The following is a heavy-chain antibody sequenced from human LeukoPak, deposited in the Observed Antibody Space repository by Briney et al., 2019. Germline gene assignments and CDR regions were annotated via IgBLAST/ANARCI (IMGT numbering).Heavy chain of an antibody. CDR3: ATLTGGDDAFDI. J-gene: IGHJ3*02. V-gene: IGHV4-39*07. Sequence: SETLSLTCTVSGGSINSGSYFWGWIRQSPGKGLEWIATISYSGSTYYNPSLKSRVTISVDTSKNQFSLKVTPVTAADTAVYYCATLTGGDDAFDIWGQGTMVTVSS. D-gene: IGHD4-23*01. CDR1: GGSINSGSYF. CDR2: ISYSGST.